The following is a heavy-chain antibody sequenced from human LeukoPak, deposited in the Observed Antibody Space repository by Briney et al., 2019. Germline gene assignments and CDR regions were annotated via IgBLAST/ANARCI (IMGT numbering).Heavy chain of an antibody. CDR3: AKALGGIVVTTTDY. V-gene: IGHV3-23*01. D-gene: IGHD5-12*01. CDR2: ISSSGGTT. CDR1: GFTFTSYA. J-gene: IGHJ4*02. Sequence: PGGSLRLSCAASGFTFTSYAMSWVRQAPGKGLEWVSAISSSGGTTYYADSVKGRFTISRDNSKNTLYMQMHSRRAEDTAVYYCAKALGGIVVTTTDYWGQGTLVTVSS.